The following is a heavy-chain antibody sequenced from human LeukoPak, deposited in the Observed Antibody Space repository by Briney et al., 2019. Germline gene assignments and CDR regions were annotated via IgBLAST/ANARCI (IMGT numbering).Heavy chain of an antibody. CDR3: ARPLAAADTGFDY. D-gene: IGHD6-13*01. CDR1: GGTFSSYA. CDR2: IIPIFGTP. V-gene: IGHV1-69*06. J-gene: IGHJ4*02. Sequence: SVQVSCKACGGTFSSYAISWVRQATGQGLEWMGGIIPIFGTPNYAQKFQGRVTITADKSTSTAYMELSRLRSDDTAVYYCARPLAAADTGFDYWGQGTLVTVP.